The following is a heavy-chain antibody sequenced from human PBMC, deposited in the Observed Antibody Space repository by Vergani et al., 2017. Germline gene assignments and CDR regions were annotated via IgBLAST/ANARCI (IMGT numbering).Heavy chain of an antibody. V-gene: IGHV2-5*02. CDR3: AHRPKAAGTFRWFDP. Sequence: QITLKESGPTLVKPTQTLTLTCTFSGFSLSTSGVGVGWIRQPPGKALEWLALIYWDDDKRYSPSLKSRLTITKDTSKNQVVLTITNMDPVDTATYYCAHRPKAAGTFRWFDPWGQGTLVTVSS. D-gene: IGHD6-13*01. CDR1: GFSLSTSGVG. CDR2: IYWDDDK. J-gene: IGHJ5*02.